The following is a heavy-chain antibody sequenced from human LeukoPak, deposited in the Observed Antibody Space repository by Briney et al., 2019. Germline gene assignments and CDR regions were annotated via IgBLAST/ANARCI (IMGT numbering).Heavy chain of an antibody. J-gene: IGHJ4*02. CDR3: ARGSPGYGPNFDY. Sequence: SETLSLTCTVSGGSISSSSYYWGWIRQPPGKGLEWIGSIYYSGSTNYNPSLKSRVTMSVDTSKNQFSLKLSSVTAADTAVYYCARGSPGYGPNFDYWGQGTLVTVSS. D-gene: IGHD5-18*01. V-gene: IGHV4-39*07. CDR2: IYYSGST. CDR1: GGSISSSSYY.